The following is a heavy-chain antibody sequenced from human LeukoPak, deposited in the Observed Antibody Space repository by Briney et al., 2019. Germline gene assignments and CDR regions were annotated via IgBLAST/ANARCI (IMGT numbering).Heavy chain of an antibody. CDR1: GGSISSYY. D-gene: IGHD3-10*01. Sequence: SETLSLTCTVSGGSISSYYWSWIRQSPGKGLEWIGYFHYSGSTNYNPSFKSRITMSMDTSKNQFSLKLSSVTAADTALYYCARGGDTMIRGAAPWGYFDLWGQGTLVPVFS. CDR3: ARGGDTMIRGAAPWGYFDL. V-gene: IGHV4-59*01. CDR2: FHYSGST. J-gene: IGHJ4*02.